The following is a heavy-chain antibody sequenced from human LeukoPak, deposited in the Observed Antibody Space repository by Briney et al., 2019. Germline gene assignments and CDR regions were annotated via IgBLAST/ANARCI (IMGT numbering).Heavy chain of an antibody. V-gene: IGHV1-2*06. CDR3: ARLSTIVVVINEWVAFDI. CDR2: INPNSGGT. Sequence: ASVKVSCKASGYTFTGYYMHWVRQAPGQGLEWMGRINPNSGGTNYAQKFQGRVTMTRDTSISTAYMELSRLRSDDTAVYYCARLSTIVVVINEWVAFDIWGQGTMVTVSS. CDR1: GYTFTGYY. D-gene: IGHD3-22*01. J-gene: IGHJ3*02.